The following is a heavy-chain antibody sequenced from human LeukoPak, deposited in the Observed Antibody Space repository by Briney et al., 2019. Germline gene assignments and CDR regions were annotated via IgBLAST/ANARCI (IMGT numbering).Heavy chain of an antibody. CDR2: IYHSGST. Sequence: PSETLSLTCAVSGGSISSGGYSWSWIRQPPGKGLEWIGYIYHSGSTYYNPSLKSRVTISVDRSKNQFSLKLSSVTAADTAVYYCARSGFGDSSGIFDYWGQGTLVTVSS. CDR3: ARSGFGDSSGIFDY. J-gene: IGHJ4*02. V-gene: IGHV4-30-2*01. CDR1: GGSISSGGYS. D-gene: IGHD3-22*01.